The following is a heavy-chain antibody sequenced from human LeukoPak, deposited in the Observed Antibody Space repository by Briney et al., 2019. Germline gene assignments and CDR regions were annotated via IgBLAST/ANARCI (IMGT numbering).Heavy chain of an antibody. Sequence: PSDTLSLICDVSGYSHRRGYHLGSIRQAPGNGVEWIGPVYHTGNTYYNPSLRRRVTISVDTSKNQFSLRLYSVTTADTAVYYCARDPRWLTPDCTSHGCFVNWFDPWGQGTLVTVSS. CDR3: ARDPRWLTPDCTSHGCFVNWFDP. V-gene: IGHV4-38-2*02. CDR1: GYSHRRGYH. J-gene: IGHJ5*02. CDR2: VYHTGNT. D-gene: IGHD2-2*01.